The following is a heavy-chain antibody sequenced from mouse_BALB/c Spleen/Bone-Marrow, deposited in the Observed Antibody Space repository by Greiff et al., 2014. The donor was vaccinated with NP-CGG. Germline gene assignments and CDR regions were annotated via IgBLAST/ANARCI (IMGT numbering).Heavy chain of an antibody. V-gene: IGHV1S81*02. CDR1: GYTFTSYW. D-gene: IGHD2-2*01. J-gene: IGHJ3*01. CDR2: FNPSNGRA. CDR3: ARAGGYDGFAY. Sequence: QVQLQQPGAELVKPGASVKLSCKASGYTFTSYWMHWVKQRPGQGLEWIGEFNPSNGRADYNEKFRSKATLTVDRSSSTAYMQLSSLTSEDSAVYYCARAGGYDGFAYWGQGTLVTVSA.